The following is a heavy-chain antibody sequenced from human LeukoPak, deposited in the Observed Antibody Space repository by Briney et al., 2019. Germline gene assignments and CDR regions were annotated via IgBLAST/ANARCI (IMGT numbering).Heavy chain of an antibody. CDR2: ISYSGST. V-gene: IGHV4-59*01. CDR1: GGSISSYY. Sequence: SETLSLTCTVSGGSISSYYWSWIRQPPGKGLEWIGYISYSGSTNFNPSLKSRVTISVDTSKNQFSLKLRAVTAADTAVYYCAREGTAGTNLNWFDPWGQGTLVTVSS. D-gene: IGHD1-1*01. J-gene: IGHJ5*02. CDR3: AREGTAGTNLNWFDP.